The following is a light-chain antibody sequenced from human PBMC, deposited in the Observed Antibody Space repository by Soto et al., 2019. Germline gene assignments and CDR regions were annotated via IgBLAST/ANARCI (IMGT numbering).Light chain of an antibody. CDR3: AIWDLTLSAWV. J-gene: IGLJ3*02. CDR2: SND. CDR1: TSNIGSNT. V-gene: IGLV1-44*01. Sequence: QSVLTQPPSASGTPGQRVTISCSGTTSNIGSNTVSWYHHLPGTAPKLLIYSNDQRPSGVPDRFSGSKSSTSASLAISGLQSEDEADYYCAIWDLTLSAWVFGGGTKLTVL.